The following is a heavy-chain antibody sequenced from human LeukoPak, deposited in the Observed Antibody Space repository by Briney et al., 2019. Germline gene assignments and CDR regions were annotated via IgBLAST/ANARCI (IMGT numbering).Heavy chain of an antibody. CDR1: GFIFSNYG. Sequence: SGGSLRLSCAASGFIFSNYGMSWVRQAPGKGLEWVSDISGGGGETHYADSVKGRFTISRDNSKSTLYVQMNSLRVEDTAVYYCAKEAQYYYDSSGYYGDAFDIWGQGTMVTVSS. CDR3: AKEAQYYYDSSGYYGDAFDI. V-gene: IGHV3-23*01. CDR2: ISGGGGET. D-gene: IGHD3-22*01. J-gene: IGHJ3*02.